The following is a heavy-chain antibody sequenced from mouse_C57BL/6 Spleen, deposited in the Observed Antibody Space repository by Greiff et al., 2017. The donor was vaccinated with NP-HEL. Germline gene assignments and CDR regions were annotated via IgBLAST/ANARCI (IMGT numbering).Heavy chain of an antibody. J-gene: IGHJ1*03. CDR1: GYTFTDYN. Sequence: VQLQQSGPELVKPGASVKIPCKASGYTFTDYNMDWVKQSHGKSLEWIGDINPNNGGTIYNQKFKGKAKLTVDKSSSTAYMELRSLTSEDTAVYYCARGPITTVVATHWYFDVWGTGTTVTVSS. CDR2: INPNNGGT. D-gene: IGHD1-1*01. V-gene: IGHV1-18*01. CDR3: ARGPITTVVATHWYFDV.